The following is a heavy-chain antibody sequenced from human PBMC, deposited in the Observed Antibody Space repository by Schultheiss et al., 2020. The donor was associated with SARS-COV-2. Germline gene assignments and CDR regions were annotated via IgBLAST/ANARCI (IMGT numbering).Heavy chain of an antibody. CDR2: MSHDGNNQ. Sequence: GESLKISCAASGFSFSNYGMHWVRQAPGKGLEWVSVMSHDGNNQYYADSVKGRFTISRDNSKNTLSLQMNSLRVEDTAVYYCARDLMSGETVLVAIDYWGQGTLVTVSS. D-gene: IGHD2-8*02. CDR1: GFSFSNYG. J-gene: IGHJ4*02. V-gene: IGHV3-30*03. CDR3: ARDLMSGETVLVAIDY.